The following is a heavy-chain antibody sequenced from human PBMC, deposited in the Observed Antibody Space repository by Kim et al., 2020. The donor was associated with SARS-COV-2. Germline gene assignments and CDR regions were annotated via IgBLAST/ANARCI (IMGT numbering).Heavy chain of an antibody. CDR1: GYTFTNYG. Sequence: ASVKVSCKASGYTFTNYGMIWVRQAPGQGLERMGWINTNTGNPTYAQGFTGRFVFSLDTSVSTAYLQINSLKAEDTAVYYCAGGLSRGDNWGQGTLGTVS. D-gene: IGHD3-16*01. J-gene: IGHJ4*02. CDR3: AGGLSRGDN. V-gene: IGHV7-4-1*02. CDR2: INTNTGNP.